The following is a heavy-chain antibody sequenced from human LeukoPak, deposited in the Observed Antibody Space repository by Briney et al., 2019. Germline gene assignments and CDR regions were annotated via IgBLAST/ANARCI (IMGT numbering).Heavy chain of an antibody. D-gene: IGHD3-22*01. Sequence: GASVKVSCKASGYTFTGYYMHWVRQAPGQGLEWMGWINPNSGGTNYAQKFQGRVTMTRDTSISTAYMELSRLRSDDTAVYYCARVRSSGYYHYYGMDVWGQGTTVTVSS. V-gene: IGHV1-2*02. CDR3: ARVRSSGYYHYYGMDV. J-gene: IGHJ6*02. CDR2: INPNSGGT. CDR1: GYTFTGYY.